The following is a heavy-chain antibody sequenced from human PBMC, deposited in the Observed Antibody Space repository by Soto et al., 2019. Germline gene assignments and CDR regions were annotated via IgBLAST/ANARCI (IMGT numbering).Heavy chain of an antibody. CDR1: GYTFTSYD. Sequence: ASVKVSCKASGYTFTSYDINWVRQATGQGLEWMGWMNPNSGNTGYAQKFQGRVTMTRNTSISTAYMELSSLRSEDTAVYYCASDTYYYDSSGSLLYYYYGMDVWGQGTTVTVYS. D-gene: IGHD3-22*01. V-gene: IGHV1-8*01. CDR3: ASDTYYYDSSGSLLYYYYGMDV. CDR2: MNPNSGNT. J-gene: IGHJ6*02.